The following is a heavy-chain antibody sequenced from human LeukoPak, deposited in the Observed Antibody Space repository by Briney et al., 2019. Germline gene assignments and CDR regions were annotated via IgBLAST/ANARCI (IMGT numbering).Heavy chain of an antibody. J-gene: IGHJ6*02. CDR1: GFTFSSYW. CDR2: INSDGSST. Sequence: GGSLRLSCAASGFTFSSYWMHWVRQAPGKGLVWVSRINSDGSSTSYADSVKGRFTISRDNSKITLYLQMNSLRAEDTAVYYCTKWGSGSPSDGMDVWGQGTTVTVSS. D-gene: IGHD3-10*01. V-gene: IGHV3-74*01. CDR3: TKWGSGSPSDGMDV.